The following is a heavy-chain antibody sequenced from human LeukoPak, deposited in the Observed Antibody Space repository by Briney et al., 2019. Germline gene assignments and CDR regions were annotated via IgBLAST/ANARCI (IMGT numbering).Heavy chain of an antibody. J-gene: IGHJ4*02. CDR2: ISSSSYI. CDR3: AREAATAILDY. V-gene: IGHV3-21*01. Sequence: GGSLRLSCAASGFTFSSYSMNWVRQAPGKGLEWVSSISSSSYIYYADSVKGRFTISRDNAKNSLYLQMNSLRAEDTAVYYCAREAATAILDYWGQGTLVTVSS. CDR1: GFTFSSYS. D-gene: IGHD2-21*02.